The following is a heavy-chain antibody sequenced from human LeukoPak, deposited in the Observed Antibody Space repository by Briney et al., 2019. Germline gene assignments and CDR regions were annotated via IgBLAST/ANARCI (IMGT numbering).Heavy chain of an antibody. J-gene: IGHJ6*03. V-gene: IGHV4-39*07. D-gene: IGHD6-19*01. CDR2: IYYSGST. CDR1: GGSISSSSYY. Sequence: SETLSLTCTVSGGSISSSSYYWGWIRQPPGKGLEWIGSIYYSGSTYYNPSLNSRVTISVDTYKNQFSLKLSSVTAADTAVYYCARDQGSVAGTFGYYYYYMDVWGKGTTVTVSS. CDR3: ARDQGSVAGTFGYYYYYMDV.